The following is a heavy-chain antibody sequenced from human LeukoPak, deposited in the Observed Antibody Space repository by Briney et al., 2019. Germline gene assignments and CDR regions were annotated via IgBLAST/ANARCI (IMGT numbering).Heavy chain of an antibody. D-gene: IGHD3-10*01. CDR2: IYSSGNT. CDR3: VRDPSAMVLDY. CDR1: AGSISRDGYY. Sequence: SETLSLTCTVSAGSISRDGYYWSWIRQPAGKGLEWIGQIYSSGNTNYNPSLKNRVTISVDTSRNQFFLNLRSVTAADRAIYYCVRDPSAMVLDYWGQGILVTVSS. J-gene: IGHJ4*02. V-gene: IGHV4-61*09.